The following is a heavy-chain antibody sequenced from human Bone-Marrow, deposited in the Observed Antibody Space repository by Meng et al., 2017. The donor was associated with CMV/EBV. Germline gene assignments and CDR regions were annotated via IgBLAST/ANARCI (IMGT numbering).Heavy chain of an antibody. D-gene: IGHD3-3*01. J-gene: IGHJ4*02. Sequence: GESLKISCAASGFTVSSNYMSWVRQAPGKGLEWVSVIYSGGSTYYADSVKGRFTISRDNSKNTLYLQMNSLRPEDTAVYYCAREVYDFWSGLRYFDYWGQGPLVTVSS. CDR3: AREVYDFWSGLRYFDY. V-gene: IGHV3-66*02. CDR2: IYSGGST. CDR1: GFTVSSNY.